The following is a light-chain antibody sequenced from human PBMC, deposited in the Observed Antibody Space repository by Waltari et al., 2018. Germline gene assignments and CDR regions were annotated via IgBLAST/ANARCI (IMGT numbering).Light chain of an antibody. V-gene: IGKV1-9*01. CDR2: AAS. CDR3: QQFNSYPRT. Sequence: IQLTQSPSALSASVGDRVTITCRATQDIYTYLAWDQQEPGKAPKLLIYAASTVQSGGPSRFSGSGSGTDFTLNISSLQPEDFATYYCQQFNSYPRTFGQGTKVEIK. J-gene: IGKJ1*01. CDR1: QDIYTY.